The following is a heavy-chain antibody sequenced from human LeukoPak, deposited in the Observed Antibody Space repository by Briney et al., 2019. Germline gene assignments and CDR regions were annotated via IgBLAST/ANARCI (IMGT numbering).Heavy chain of an antibody. Sequence: SETLSLTCAVSGYSISSGYYWGWIRQPPGKGLEWIGSSYHSGSTYYNPSLKSRVTISVDTSKNQFSLKLSSVTAADTAVYYCARRFRGPDYWGQGTLVTVSS. CDR3: ARRFRGPDY. J-gene: IGHJ4*02. CDR2: SYHSGST. CDR1: GYSISSGYY. V-gene: IGHV4-38-2*01. D-gene: IGHD3-10*01.